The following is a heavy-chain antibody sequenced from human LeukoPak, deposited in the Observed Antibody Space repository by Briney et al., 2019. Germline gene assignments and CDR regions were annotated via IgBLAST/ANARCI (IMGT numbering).Heavy chain of an antibody. V-gene: IGHV4-39*07. D-gene: IGHD6-13*01. CDR1: GGSISTSNYY. Sequence: PSETLSLTCTVSGGSISTSNYYWGWIRQPPGKGLEWIGNIFYSGSTNYNPSLKSRVTISVDTSKNQFSLKLSSVTAADTAVYYCARVAAAGIPYFDYWGQGTLVTVSS. CDR2: IFYSGST. CDR3: ARVAAAGIPYFDY. J-gene: IGHJ4*02.